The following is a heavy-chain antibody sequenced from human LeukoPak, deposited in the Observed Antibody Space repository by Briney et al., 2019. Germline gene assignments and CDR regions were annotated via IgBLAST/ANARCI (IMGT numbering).Heavy chain of an antibody. CDR1: GYSISSGYY. J-gene: IGHJ6*03. D-gene: IGHD5-18*01. Sequence: SETLSLTCTVSGYSISSGYYWGWIRQPPGKVLEWIGSIYQSGSPDYDPSLRSRVSIYVDTSKNQFSLKLRSVTAAATAVYYCARCGDSYGFIDYYYYYMDVWGKGTTLTVSS. CDR2: IYQSGSP. CDR3: ARCGDSYGFIDYYYYYMDV. V-gene: IGHV4-38-2*02.